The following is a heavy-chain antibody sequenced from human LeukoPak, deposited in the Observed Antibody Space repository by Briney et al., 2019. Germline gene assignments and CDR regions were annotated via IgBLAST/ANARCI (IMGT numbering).Heavy chain of an antibody. CDR1: GFTFSSYA. V-gene: IGHV3-23*01. D-gene: IGHD2-2*01. Sequence: TGGSLRLSCAASGFTFSSYAMSWVRQAPGKGLEWVSVISGSGGSTYYADSVKGRFTISRDNAKNSLYLQMNSLRAEDTAVYYCARVEGAYCSSTSCLTGFDYWGQGTLVTVSS. CDR3: ARVEGAYCSSTSCLTGFDY. J-gene: IGHJ4*02. CDR2: ISGSGGST.